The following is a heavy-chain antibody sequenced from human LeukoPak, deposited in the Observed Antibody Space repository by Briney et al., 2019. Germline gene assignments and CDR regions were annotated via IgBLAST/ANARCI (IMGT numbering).Heavy chain of an antibody. J-gene: IGHJ6*03. D-gene: IGHD5-12*01. V-gene: IGHV3-43D*03. CDR3: AKDGGNSGYFYYYYYMDV. CDR1: GFTFRNYA. Sequence: PGGSLRLSCAASGFTFRNYAMSWVRQGPGKGLEWVSLISWDGGSTYYADSVKGRFTISRDNSKNSLYLQMNSLRAEDTALYYCAKDGGNSGYFYYYYYMDVWGKGTTVTVSS. CDR2: ISWDGGST.